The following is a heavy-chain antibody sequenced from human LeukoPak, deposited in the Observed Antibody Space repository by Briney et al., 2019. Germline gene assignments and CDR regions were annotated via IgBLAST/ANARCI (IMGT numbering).Heavy chain of an antibody. V-gene: IGHV4-4*07. D-gene: IGHD3-16*01. J-gene: IGHJ4*02. CDR1: SGSMNSYY. CDR3: ARHGYAASHYFLDY. Sequence: SQTLSLTCTVSSGSMNSYYCGWVRQPAGRGREWIGRIYTTVKTEYHPSLKTRLTMSVDPSKRPSSLNLRSFSAADTAVYYCARHGYAASHYFLDYWGQGTLVTVSS. CDR2: IYTTVKT.